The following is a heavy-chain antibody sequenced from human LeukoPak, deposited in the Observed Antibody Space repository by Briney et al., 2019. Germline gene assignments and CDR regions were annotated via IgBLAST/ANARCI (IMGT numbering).Heavy chain of an antibody. V-gene: IGHV4-34*01. Sequence: SETLSLTCAVYGGSFSGYYWSWIRQPPGKGLEWIGEINHSGSTNYNPSLKSRVTISVDTSKNQFSLKLSSVTAADMAVCYCAREYSNYGYWGQGTLVTVSS. D-gene: IGHD4-11*01. CDR3: AREYSNYGY. J-gene: IGHJ4*02. CDR2: INHSGST. CDR1: GGSFSGYY.